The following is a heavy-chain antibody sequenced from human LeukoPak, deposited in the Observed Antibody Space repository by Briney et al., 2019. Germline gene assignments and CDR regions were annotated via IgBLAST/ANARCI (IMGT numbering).Heavy chain of an antibody. CDR2: ISYDGSSK. CDR3: ARDYSGEWEQLTGWWFDP. Sequence: GGSLRLSCAASGFTFSSYGMSWVRQAPGKGLEWVAVISYDGSSKYYADSVKGRFTISRDNSKNTLYLQMNSLRPEDTAVYYCARDYSGEWEQLTGWWFDPWGQGTLVIVSS. J-gene: IGHJ5*02. V-gene: IGHV3-30*03. CDR1: GFTFSSYG. D-gene: IGHD1-26*01.